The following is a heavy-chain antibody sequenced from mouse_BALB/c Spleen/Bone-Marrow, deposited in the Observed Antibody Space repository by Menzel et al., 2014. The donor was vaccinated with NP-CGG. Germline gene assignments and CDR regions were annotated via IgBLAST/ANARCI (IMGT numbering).Heavy chain of an antibody. CDR2: ISPGNDNV. D-gene: IGHD1-1*01. Sequence: QRVESDAELVKPGASVMISCKASGYTFTDRAIHWVKQKPEQGLEWIGYISPGNDNVKDNEKFKSMATLTVDKSSSTAYMQLSRLTSEDSAVFYCARIIYGSSYIIDFWGQGTSVTVSS. CDR1: GYTFTDRA. CDR3: ARIIYGSSYIIDF. V-gene: IGHV1S53*02. J-gene: IGHJ4*01.